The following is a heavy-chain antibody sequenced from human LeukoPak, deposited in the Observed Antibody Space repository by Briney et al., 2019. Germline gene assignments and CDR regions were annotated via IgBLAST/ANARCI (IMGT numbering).Heavy chain of an antibody. D-gene: IGHD3-10*01. V-gene: IGHV1-2*02. CDR3: ARTYGSGTYEFDY. CDR2: VDTKTSET. J-gene: IGHJ4*02. CDR1: GYSFTDYY. Sequence: ASVQVSCQPSGYSFTDYYIHWVRLAPGQGLEWMGWVDTKTSETNYAQKFEGRVTMTRDTSSNTAYMEVNSLLSDDTAVYFCARTYGSGTYEFDYWGQGTLVTVSS.